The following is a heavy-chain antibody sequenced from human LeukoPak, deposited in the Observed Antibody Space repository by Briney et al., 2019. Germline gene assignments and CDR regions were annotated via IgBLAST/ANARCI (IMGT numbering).Heavy chain of an antibody. CDR3: ARDVALTATFFDL. Sequence: DSVKVSCKASGYTFTNYGISWVRQTPGQGLEWMGWISAYNGKTDYAQNLQGRVTMTTDTSTNTAYMDLRSLRSDDTAVYYCARDVALTATFFDLWGRGTLVTVSS. D-gene: IGHD6-25*01. J-gene: IGHJ2*01. CDR1: GYTFTNYG. CDR2: ISAYNGKT. V-gene: IGHV1-18*01.